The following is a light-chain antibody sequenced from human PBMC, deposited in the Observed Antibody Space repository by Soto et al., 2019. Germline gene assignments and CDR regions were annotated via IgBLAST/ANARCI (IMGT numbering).Light chain of an antibody. Sequence: EFVLTQSPGTLSLSPGERATLSCRASQSVSSSYLAWYQQKPGQAPRLLFYGASSRATGIPDRFSGSGSGTDFTLIISRLEPEDFAVYYCQHYGSSTMYTFGQGTKLEIK. CDR1: QSVSSSY. J-gene: IGKJ2*01. V-gene: IGKV3-20*01. CDR2: GAS. CDR3: QHYGSSTMYT.